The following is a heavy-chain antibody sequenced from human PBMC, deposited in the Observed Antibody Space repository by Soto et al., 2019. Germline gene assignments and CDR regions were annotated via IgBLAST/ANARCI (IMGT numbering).Heavy chain of an antibody. CDR2: IYSGGST. CDR1: GFTVSSNY. CDR3: AREGPSYSGYERGYYYMDV. V-gene: IGHV3-53*04. J-gene: IGHJ6*03. Sequence: GGSLRLSCAASGFTVSSNYMSWVRQAPGKGLEWVSVIYSGGSTYYADSVKGRFTISRHNSKNTLYLQMNSLRAEDTAVYYCAREGPSYSGYERGYYYMDVWGKGTTGTVSS. D-gene: IGHD5-12*01.